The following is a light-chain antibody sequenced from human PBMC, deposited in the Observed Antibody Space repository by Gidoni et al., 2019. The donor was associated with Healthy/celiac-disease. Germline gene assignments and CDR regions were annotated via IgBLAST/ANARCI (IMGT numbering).Light chain of an antibody. CDR1: QSISSY. CDR3: QQSYSTPFG. CDR2: AAS. J-gene: IGKJ3*01. Sequence: DIQMTQSPSSLSASVGDRVTITCRASQSISSYLNWYQQKPGKAPKLLIYAASSLQSGVPSSFSGSGSGTDFTLTISSLQPEDFATYYCQQSYSTPFGFGPXTKVDIK. V-gene: IGKV1-39*01.